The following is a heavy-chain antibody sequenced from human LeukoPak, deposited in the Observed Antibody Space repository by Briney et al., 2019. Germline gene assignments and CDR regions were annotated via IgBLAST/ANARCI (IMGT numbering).Heavy chain of an antibody. V-gene: IGHV3-73*01. Sequence: GGSLRLSCAASGFTFGGSAMHWVRQASGKGLEGVGRIRSKANSYATAYAASVKGRFTISRDDSKNTAYLQMNSLKTEDTAVYYCTSWVAAAATRRAFDIWGQGTMVTVSS. D-gene: IGHD6-13*01. CDR3: TSWVAAAATRRAFDI. J-gene: IGHJ3*02. CDR2: IRSKANSYAT. CDR1: GFTFGGSA.